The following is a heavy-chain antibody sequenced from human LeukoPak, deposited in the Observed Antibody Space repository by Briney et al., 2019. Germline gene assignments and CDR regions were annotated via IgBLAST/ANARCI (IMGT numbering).Heavy chain of an antibody. V-gene: IGHV5-51*01. Sequence: GESLKISCKASGYSFTTTWIGWVRQMPGKGLEWMGVIYPADSETRYSPSFQGQVTISADMSIRTAYLQWNSLKASDTAMYYCARQGGDPKNLGDAFDSWGQGTMVSVSS. CDR2: IYPADSET. J-gene: IGHJ3*02. CDR3: ARQGGDPKNLGDAFDS. D-gene: IGHD2-21*02. CDR1: GYSFTTTW.